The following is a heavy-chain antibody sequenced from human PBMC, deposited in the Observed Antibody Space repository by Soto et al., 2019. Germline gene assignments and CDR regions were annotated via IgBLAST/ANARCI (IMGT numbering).Heavy chain of an antibody. J-gene: IGHJ6*02. CDR2: ISYEGSNT. V-gene: IGHV3-30-3*01. D-gene: IGHD1-1*01. CDR3: ARVTPGNNLYYFSGLDF. Sequence: GGSLRLSCVASGFTFDTYGIHWVRQAPGKGLQWVALISYEGSNTYYADSVRGRFTISRDNSKSTLYLQMNTLRPEDTGLYYCARVTPGNNLYYFSGLDFWGQGTSVTVSS. CDR1: GFTFDTYG.